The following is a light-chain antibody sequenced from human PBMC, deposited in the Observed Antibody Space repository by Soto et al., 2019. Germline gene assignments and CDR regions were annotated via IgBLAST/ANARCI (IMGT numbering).Light chain of an antibody. Sequence: QSVLTQPPSASGIPGQRVTISCSGSSSNIGSNTVNWYQQLPGTAPKLLIYSNNQRPSGVPDRFSGSKSGTSASLAISGLQSEDEADYYCAAWDDSLNGFYVFGTGTKATVL. CDR2: SNN. J-gene: IGLJ1*01. V-gene: IGLV1-44*01. CDR1: SSNIGSNT. CDR3: AAWDDSLNGFYV.